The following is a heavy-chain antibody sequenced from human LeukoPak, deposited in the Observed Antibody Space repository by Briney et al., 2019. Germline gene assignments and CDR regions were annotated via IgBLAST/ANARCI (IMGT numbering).Heavy chain of an antibody. J-gene: IGHJ6*02. V-gene: IGHV3-11*06. CDR1: GFTFSDHY. CDR2: ISTSGTYT. Sequence: GGSLRLSCAVSGFTFSDHYMSWIRQSPGKGREWVSYISTSGTYTNYADSLKGRFTISIDNSKNSLYLEMNSLRAEDTAVYYCARGHFGLDVWGQGTTVTVSS. CDR3: ARGHFGLDV.